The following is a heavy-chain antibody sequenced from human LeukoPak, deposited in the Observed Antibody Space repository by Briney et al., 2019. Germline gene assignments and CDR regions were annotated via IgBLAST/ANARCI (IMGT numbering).Heavy chain of an antibody. V-gene: IGHV4-59*01. J-gene: IGHJ4*02. CDR1: GGSISSYY. Sequence: SETLSLTCTVSGGSISSYYWSWIRQPPGKGLEWIGYMYYSGSTNYNPSLKSRVTISVDTSKNQFSLKLSSVTAAGTAMYYCASRDYSGRHFDYWGQGTLVTVSS. D-gene: IGHD4-23*01. CDR2: MYYSGST. CDR3: ASRDYSGRHFDY.